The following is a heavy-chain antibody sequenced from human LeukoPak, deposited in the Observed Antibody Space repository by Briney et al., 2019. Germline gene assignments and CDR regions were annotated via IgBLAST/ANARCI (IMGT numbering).Heavy chain of an antibody. Sequence: KPSETLSLTCTVSGGSIGSSTYYWGWIRQPPGKGLEWIGSIYYSGSTYYNPSLKSRVTISVDTSKNQFSLVLSSVTAADTAVYYCARRVIMSSSWFDPWGQGTLVTVSS. CDR3: ARRVIMSSSWFDP. J-gene: IGHJ5*02. V-gene: IGHV4-39*01. D-gene: IGHD3-10*01. CDR1: GGSIGSSTYY. CDR2: IYYSGST.